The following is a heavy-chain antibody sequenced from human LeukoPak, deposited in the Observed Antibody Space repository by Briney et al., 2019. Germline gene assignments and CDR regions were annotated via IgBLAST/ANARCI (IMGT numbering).Heavy chain of an antibody. CDR1: AFTFATYA. V-gene: IGHV3-23*01. CDR2: INGSGGST. J-gene: IGHJ4*02. CDR3: AKMPAYYYDSSGYAFHFDY. D-gene: IGHD3-22*01. Sequence: GGSLRLSCAASAFTFATYAMSWVRQAPGKGLEWVSSINGSGGSTHYADSVRGRFTISRDNSKSTLYLQMNSLRAEDTAIYYCAKMPAYYYDSSGYAFHFDYWGQGTLVTVSS.